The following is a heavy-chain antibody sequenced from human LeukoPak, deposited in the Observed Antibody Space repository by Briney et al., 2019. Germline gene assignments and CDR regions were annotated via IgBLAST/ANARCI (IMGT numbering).Heavy chain of an antibody. J-gene: IGHJ4*02. D-gene: IGHD6-19*01. CDR1: GFIFDDYA. CDR2: ISGDGGST. Sequence: GGSLRLSCAAPGFIFDDYAIHWVRQAPGKGLEWVSLISGDGGSTFYAGSVKGRFTISRDNSKNSLYLQMSSLRSEDTALYYCARESERSGWYDYWGQGTLVTVSS. CDR3: ARESERSGWYDY. V-gene: IGHV3-43*02.